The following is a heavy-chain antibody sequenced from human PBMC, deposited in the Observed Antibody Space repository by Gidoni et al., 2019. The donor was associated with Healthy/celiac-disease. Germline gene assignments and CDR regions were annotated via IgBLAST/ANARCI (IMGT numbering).Heavy chain of an antibody. J-gene: IGHJ6*02. CDR3: ARHGKISWGVVNYYYYGMDV. CDR1: GGSFSGYY. D-gene: IGHD3-22*01. CDR2: INHSGST. Sequence: QVQLQQWGAGLLKPSATLSLTCAVHGGSFSGYYWRWIRQPPGKGLDWIGEINHSGSTNYNPSLKSRVTISVDTSKNQFSLKLSSVTAADTAVYYCARHGKISWGVVNYYYYGMDVWGQGTTVTVSS. V-gene: IGHV4-34*01.